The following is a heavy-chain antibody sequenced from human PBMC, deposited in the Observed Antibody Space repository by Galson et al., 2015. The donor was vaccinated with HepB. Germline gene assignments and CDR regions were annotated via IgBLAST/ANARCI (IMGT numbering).Heavy chain of an antibody. V-gene: IGHV3-23*01. Sequence: SLRLSCAMSGFPFRSYAMSWVRQAPGKGLEWVSTISDSVGSTYYADSVKGRFTISRDNSKNTLYLQMNSLRAEDTAVYYCAKAAAGNYFVPGAGYWGQGTLVTVSS. D-gene: IGHD1-7*01. J-gene: IGHJ4*02. CDR3: AKAAAGNYFVPGAGY. CDR1: GFPFRSYA. CDR2: ISDSVGST.